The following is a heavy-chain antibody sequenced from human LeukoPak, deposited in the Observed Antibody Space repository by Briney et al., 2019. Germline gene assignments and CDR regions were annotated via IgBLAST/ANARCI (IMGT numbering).Heavy chain of an antibody. J-gene: IGHJ4*02. CDR3: AGASYDSSGVH. V-gene: IGHV4-59*01. CDR2: IYYSGST. D-gene: IGHD3-22*01. Sequence: SETLSLTCTVSGGPISSYYWSWIRQPPGKGLEWIGYIYYSGSTNYNPSLKSRVTISVDTSKNQFSLKLSSVTAADTAVYYCAGASYDSSGVHWGQGTLVTVSS. CDR1: GGPISSYY.